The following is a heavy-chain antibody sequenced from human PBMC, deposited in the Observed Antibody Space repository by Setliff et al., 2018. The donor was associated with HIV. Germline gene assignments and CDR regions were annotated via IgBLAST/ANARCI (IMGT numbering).Heavy chain of an antibody. Sequence: GASVKVSCKASGYTFTSYPMHWVRQAPGQGLEWMGVINTSGGSAGYAEKFRGRVTMTRDTSTNTVYMELTSLRSDDTAVYYCAREEDGEPWGQGTLVTVSS. D-gene: IGHD3-10*01. CDR2: INTSGGSA. CDR3: AREEDGEP. V-gene: IGHV1-46*01. CDR1: GYTFTSYP. J-gene: IGHJ4*02.